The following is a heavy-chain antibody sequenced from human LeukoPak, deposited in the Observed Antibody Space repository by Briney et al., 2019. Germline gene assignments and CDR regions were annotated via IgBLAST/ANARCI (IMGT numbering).Heavy chain of an antibody. Sequence: GASVTVSFKASGYTFTDYYMHWVRQAPGQGLEWMGWINLNSGGTNYAQKLQGRVTMTTDTSTSTAYMELRSLRSDDTAVYYCARDKHITYSYGDTFDYWGQGTLVTVSS. CDR3: ARDKHITYSYGDTFDY. CDR1: GYTFTDYY. D-gene: IGHD5-18*01. CDR2: INLNSGGT. J-gene: IGHJ4*02. V-gene: IGHV1-2*02.